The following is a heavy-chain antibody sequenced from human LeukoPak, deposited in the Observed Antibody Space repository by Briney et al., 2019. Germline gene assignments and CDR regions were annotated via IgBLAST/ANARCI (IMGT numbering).Heavy chain of an antibody. D-gene: IGHD6-13*01. CDR2: IWYDGGNK. CDR1: GFTFSRYA. CDR3: ARDGFISNTWYGFLGF. V-gene: IGHV3-33*01. J-gene: IGHJ4*01. Sequence: GRSLRLSCAVSGFTFSRYAMHWVRQAPGKGLEWVAVIWYDGGNKRYADSVKGRFTISRDNSKNTLDLQMNSLRADDTAVYYCARDGFISNTWYGFLGFWGQGTLVTVSS.